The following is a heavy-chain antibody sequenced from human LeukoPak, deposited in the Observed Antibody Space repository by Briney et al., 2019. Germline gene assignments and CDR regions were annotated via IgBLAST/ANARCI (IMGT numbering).Heavy chain of an antibody. CDR3: AKDRGVIMASGDFEY. CDR2: ISGSGGST. CDR1: GFTFSSYA. J-gene: IGHJ4*02. V-gene: IGHV3-23*01. D-gene: IGHD3-10*01. Sequence: GGSLRLSCAASGFTFSSYAMSWVRQAPGKGLEWVSAISGSGGSTYYADSVKGRFTISRENSKNTLYLQMNSLRAEDTAVYYCAKDRGVIMASGDFEYWGQGTLVTVSS.